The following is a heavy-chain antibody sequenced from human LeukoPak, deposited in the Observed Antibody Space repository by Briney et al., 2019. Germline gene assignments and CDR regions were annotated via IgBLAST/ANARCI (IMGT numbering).Heavy chain of an antibody. V-gene: IGHV3-66*01. CDR2: IYSGGST. Sequence: PGGPLRLSCAASGFTVSSNYMSWVRQAPGKGLEWVSVIYSGGSTYYADSVKGRFTISRDNSKNTLYLQMNSLRAEDTAVYYCAAPGRYCSGGSCSTVKYFQHWGQGTLVTVSS. CDR1: GFTVSSNY. D-gene: IGHD2-15*01. J-gene: IGHJ1*01. CDR3: AAPGRYCSGGSCSTVKYFQH.